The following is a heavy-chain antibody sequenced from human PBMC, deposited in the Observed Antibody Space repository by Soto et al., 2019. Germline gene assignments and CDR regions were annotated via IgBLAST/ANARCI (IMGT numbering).Heavy chain of an antibody. CDR1: GYTFTSYG. Sequence: ASVKVSCKASGYTFTSYGISWVRQAPGQGLEWMGWISAYNGNTNYAQKLQGRVTMTTDTSTSTAYMELRSLRSDDTAVYYCARVITSVDIVVVVAAKPYYYYYGMDVWGQGNTVTVSS. CDR3: ARVITSVDIVVVVAAKPYYYYYGMDV. D-gene: IGHD2-15*01. J-gene: IGHJ6*01. CDR2: ISAYNGNT. V-gene: IGHV1-18*04.